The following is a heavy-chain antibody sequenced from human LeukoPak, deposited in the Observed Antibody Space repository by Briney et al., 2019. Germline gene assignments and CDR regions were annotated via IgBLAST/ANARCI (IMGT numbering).Heavy chain of an antibody. D-gene: IGHD3-22*01. CDR3: AKIRITMIEIDY. CDR2: ISGSGGST. J-gene: IGHJ4*02. Sequence: GGSLRFSCAASGFTLSSYAMSWVRQAPGKGLEWVSAISGSGGSTYYADSVKGRFTISRDNSKNTLYLQMNSLRAEDTAVYYCAKIRITMIEIDYWGQGTLVTVSS. V-gene: IGHV3-23*01. CDR1: GFTLSSYA.